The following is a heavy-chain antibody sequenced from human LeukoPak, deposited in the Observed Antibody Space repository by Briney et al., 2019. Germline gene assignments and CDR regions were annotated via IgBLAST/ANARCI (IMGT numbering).Heavy chain of an antibody. CDR2: IYSGGST. D-gene: IGHD5-12*01. Sequence: GGSLRLSCAASGFTVSSNYMSWVRQAPGKGLEWVSVIYSGGSTYYADSVKGRFTISRDNAKNSLYLQMNSLRAEDTAVYYCARDAPSYGYLPFFDYWGQGTLVTVSS. CDR3: ARDAPSYGYLPFFDY. J-gene: IGHJ4*02. V-gene: IGHV3-53*01. CDR1: GFTVSSNY.